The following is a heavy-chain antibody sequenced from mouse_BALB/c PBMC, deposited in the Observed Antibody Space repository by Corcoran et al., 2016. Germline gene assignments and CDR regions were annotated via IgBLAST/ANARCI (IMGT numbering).Heavy chain of an antibody. D-gene: IGHD1-2*01. CDR1: GYSITSGYY. CDR3: ARDPSYGYRGFAY. J-gene: IGHJ3*01. Sequence: DVQLQERGAGLVKPSQSLSLTCSVAGYSITSGYYWNWIRQFPGNKLEWMGYISYDGSNNYNPSLKNRISIIRDTSKNQFFLRLNSVTSEDTATYYCARDPSYGYRGFAYWGQGTLVTVSA. CDR2: ISYDGSN. V-gene: IGHV3-6*02.